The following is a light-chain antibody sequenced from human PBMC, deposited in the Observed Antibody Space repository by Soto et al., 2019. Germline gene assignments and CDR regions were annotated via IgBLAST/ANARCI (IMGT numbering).Light chain of an antibody. CDR1: SSNIGAGYG. V-gene: IGLV1-40*01. Sequence: QSVLTQPPSVSGVAGQRVTISCTGSSSNIGAGYGVHWFQQLPGTAPKLLIFDTSNRPSGVPDRFSGFKSGASASLAITGLQAEDEADYYCQSYDNGLSDLYVFGTGTKLTVL. J-gene: IGLJ1*01. CDR2: DTS. CDR3: QSYDNGLSDLYV.